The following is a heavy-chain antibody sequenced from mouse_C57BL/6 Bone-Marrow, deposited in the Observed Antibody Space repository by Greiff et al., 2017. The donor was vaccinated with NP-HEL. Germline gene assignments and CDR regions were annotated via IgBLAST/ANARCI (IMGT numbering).Heavy chain of an antibody. J-gene: IGHJ4*01. CDR3: ARRPYSNYPLWAMDY. V-gene: IGHV5-2*01. D-gene: IGHD2-5*01. CDR1: EYEFPSHD. CDR2: INSDGGST. Sequence: EVQGVESGGGLVQPGESLKLSCESNEYEFPSHDMSWVRKTPEKRLELVAAINSDGGSTYYPDTMERRFIISRDNTKKTLYLQMSSLRSEDTALYYCARRPYSNYPLWAMDYWGQGTSVTVSS.